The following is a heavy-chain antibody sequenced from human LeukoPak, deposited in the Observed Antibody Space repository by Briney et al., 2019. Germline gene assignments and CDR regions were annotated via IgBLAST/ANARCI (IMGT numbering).Heavy chain of an antibody. CDR3: ARVDYAFDY. J-gene: IGHJ4*02. V-gene: IGHV1-2*02. CDR2: INPNSGDT. CDR1: GYTFTHYY. D-gene: IGHD4-17*01. Sequence: SVKVSCKTSGYTFTHYYLHWVRQAPGQGLEWMGWINPNSGDTNYAQQFQGRVTMTRDTSFTTVYMEVSRLTSDDTAVYYCARVDYAFDYWGQGTLVTVSS.